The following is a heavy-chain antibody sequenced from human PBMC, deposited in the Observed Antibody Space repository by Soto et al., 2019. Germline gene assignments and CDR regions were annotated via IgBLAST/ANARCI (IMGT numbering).Heavy chain of an antibody. V-gene: IGHV4-34*01. Sequence: PSETLSLTCAVYGGSFSGYYWSWIRQPPGKGLEWIGEINHSGSTNYNPSLKSRVTISVDTSKNQFSLKLSSVTAADTAVYYCSRGNYDYIWGSYRSGYMDVWGKGTTVTVSS. CDR3: SRGNYDYIWGSYRSGYMDV. CDR1: GGSFSGYY. J-gene: IGHJ6*03. D-gene: IGHD3-16*02. CDR2: INHSGST.